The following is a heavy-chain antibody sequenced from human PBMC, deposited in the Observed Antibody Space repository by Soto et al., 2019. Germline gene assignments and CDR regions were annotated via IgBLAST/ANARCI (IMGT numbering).Heavy chain of an antibody. Sequence: PGGSLRLSCAASGFTFSSCSMNWVRQAPGKGLEWVSFISGSGDTKYYADSVKGRFTISRDNAKNSLYLQMSSLRDEDTAVYYCAKYCSSDVCFDYWGQGTLVTVSS. V-gene: IGHV3-48*02. CDR1: GFTFSSCS. J-gene: IGHJ4*02. CDR2: ISGSGDTK. D-gene: IGHD2-8*01. CDR3: AKYCSSDVCFDY.